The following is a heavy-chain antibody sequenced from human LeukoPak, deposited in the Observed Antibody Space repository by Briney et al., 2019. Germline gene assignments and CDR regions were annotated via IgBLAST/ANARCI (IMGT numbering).Heavy chain of an antibody. J-gene: IGHJ4*02. CDR3: AKDLLGQWPTVFDY. CDR1: GFTFSSYW. CDR2: IKQDGSEK. Sequence: GGSLRLSCAASGFTFSSYWMSWVRQAPGKGLEWVANIKQDGSEKYYVDSVKGRFTISRDNAKNSLYLQMNSLRAEDTAVYYCAKDLLGQWPTVFDYWGQGTLVTVSS. V-gene: IGHV3-7*01. D-gene: IGHD6-19*01.